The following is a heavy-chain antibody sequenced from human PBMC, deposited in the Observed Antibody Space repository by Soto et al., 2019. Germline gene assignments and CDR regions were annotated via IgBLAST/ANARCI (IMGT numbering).Heavy chain of an antibody. V-gene: IGHV4-59*08. J-gene: IGHJ5*02. CDR3: AGSNYDILTGLWWFDP. Sequence: PSETLSLTCTVSGGSISSYYWSWIRQPPGKGLEWIGYIYYSGSTNYNPSLKSRVTISVDTSKNQFSLKLSSVTAADTAVYYCAGSNYDILTGLWWFDPWGQGTLVTVSS. D-gene: IGHD3-9*01. CDR2: IYYSGST. CDR1: GGSISSYY.